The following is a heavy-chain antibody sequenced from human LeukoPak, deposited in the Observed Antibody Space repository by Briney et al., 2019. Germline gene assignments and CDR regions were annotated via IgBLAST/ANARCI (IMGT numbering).Heavy chain of an antibody. Sequence: ASVKVSCKASGYTFTSYYMHWVRQAPGQGLEWMGMINPTGGSTSYAQKFQGRVTMTSDTSTSTLYMELSSLRSEDTAVYYCAREARVARIFSYWGQGTLVTVSS. D-gene: IGHD5-12*01. CDR2: INPTGGST. CDR3: AREARVARIFSY. V-gene: IGHV1-46*01. CDR1: GYTFTSYY. J-gene: IGHJ4*02.